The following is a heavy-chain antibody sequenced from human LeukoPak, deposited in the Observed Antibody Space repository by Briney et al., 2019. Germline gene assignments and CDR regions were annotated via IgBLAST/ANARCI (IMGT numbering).Heavy chain of an antibody. V-gene: IGHV3-23*01. Sequence: GGSLRPSCAASRFTLSSYAMSWVGKAPGKGLGWVSIISGSGGSKYYADSVKGRFTISRDNSKNTLYLQMNSLRAEDTAVYYCAKSHNNWFDPWGQGTLVTVSS. CDR1: RFTLSSYA. CDR3: AKSHNNWFDP. CDR2: ISGSGGSK. J-gene: IGHJ5*02.